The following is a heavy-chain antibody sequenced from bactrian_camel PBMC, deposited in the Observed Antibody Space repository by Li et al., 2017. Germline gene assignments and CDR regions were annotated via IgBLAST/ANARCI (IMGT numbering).Heavy chain of an antibody. V-gene: IGHV3S57*01. CDR1: GYNVNSDC. J-gene: IGHJ4*01. CDR3: AAARPTTGWYDY. Sequence: HVQLVESGGGSVQAGGSLRLSCRYSGYNVNSDCVGWYRQAPGKERELVSSILRDGYTLYGDSVKGRFTISQDNAQNTLFLQMNSLKIEDAAVYYCAAARPTTGWYDYWGQGTQVTVS. CDR2: ILRDGYT. D-gene: IGHD5*01.